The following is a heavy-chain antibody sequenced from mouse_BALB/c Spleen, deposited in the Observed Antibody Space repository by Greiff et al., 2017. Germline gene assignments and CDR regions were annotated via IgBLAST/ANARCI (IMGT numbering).Heavy chain of an antibody. D-gene: IGHD2-4*01. CDR1: GYTFTSYW. CDR3: ARGGLRDAMDY. V-gene: IGHV1S81*02. CDR2: INPSNGRT. Sequence: QVQLHQPGAELVKPGASVKLSCKASGYTFTSYWMHWVKQRPGQGLEWIGEINPSNGRTNYNEKFKSKATLTVDKSSSTAYMQLSSLTSEDSAVYYCARGGLRDAMDYWGQGTSVTVSS. J-gene: IGHJ4*01.